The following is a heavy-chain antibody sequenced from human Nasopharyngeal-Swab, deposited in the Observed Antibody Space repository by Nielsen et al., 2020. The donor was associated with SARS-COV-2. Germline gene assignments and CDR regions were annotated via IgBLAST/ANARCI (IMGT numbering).Heavy chain of an antibody. J-gene: IGHJ3*02. CDR1: GGSISSSAYY. CDR3: ARRGDFWSGYSDAFDI. D-gene: IGHD3-3*01. Sequence: ESLKISCTVSGGSISSSAYYWGWIRQSPGKGLEWIGNLYYSGTTYYNPSLKSRVTISVDTSNNQFSLKLRSVTAADTAVYYCARRGDFWSGYSDAFDIWGQGTMVTVSS. CDR2: LYYSGTT. V-gene: IGHV4-39*01.